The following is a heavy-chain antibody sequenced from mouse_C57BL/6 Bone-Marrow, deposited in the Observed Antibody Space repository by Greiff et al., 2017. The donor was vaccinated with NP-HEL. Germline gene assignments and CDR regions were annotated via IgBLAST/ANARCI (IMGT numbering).Heavy chain of an antibody. V-gene: IGHV1-81*01. D-gene: IGHD2-4*01. CDR2: IYPRSGNT. CDR3: ARRGDYGGWYFDV. Sequence: VQLQQSGAELARPGASVKLSCKASGYTFTSYGISWVKQRTGQGLEWIGEIYPRSGNTYYNEKFKGKATLTADKSSSTAYMELRSLTSEDSAVYFCARRGDYGGWYFDVWGTGTTVTVSS. CDR1: GYTFTSYG. J-gene: IGHJ1*03.